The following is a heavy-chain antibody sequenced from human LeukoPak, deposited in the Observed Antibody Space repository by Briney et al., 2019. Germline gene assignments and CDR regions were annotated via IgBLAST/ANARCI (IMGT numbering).Heavy chain of an antibody. CDR2: ILYDGNNK. CDR1: GFTFSYYD. D-gene: IGHD2-8*01. CDR3: AKDKPYCINGVCYTDYFDY. Sequence: GWSLRLSCAASGFTFSYYDMHWVRQAPGKGLEWVAVILYDGNNKYCADSVKGRFTISRDNSKNTLYLQMNSLRAEDTAVYFCAKDKPYCINGVCYTDYFDYWGQGTLVTVSS. V-gene: IGHV3-30*18. J-gene: IGHJ4*02.